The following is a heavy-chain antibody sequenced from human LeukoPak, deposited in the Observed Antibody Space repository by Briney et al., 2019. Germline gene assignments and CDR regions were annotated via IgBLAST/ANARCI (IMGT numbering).Heavy chain of an antibody. V-gene: IGHV7-4-1*02. Sequence: ASVKVSCKSSGYTFTSYAMNWVRQAPGQGLEWMGWISTNTGNPTYAQGFTGRFVFSLDTSVSTAYLQISSLKAEDTAVYYCARAKYSGTYGGFDYWGQGTLVTVSS. CDR2: ISTNTGNP. CDR1: GYTFTSYA. D-gene: IGHD1-26*01. J-gene: IGHJ4*02. CDR3: ARAKYSGTYGGFDY.